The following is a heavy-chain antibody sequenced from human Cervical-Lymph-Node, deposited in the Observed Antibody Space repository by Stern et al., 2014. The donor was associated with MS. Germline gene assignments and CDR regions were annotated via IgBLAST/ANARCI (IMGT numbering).Heavy chain of an antibody. D-gene: IGHD3-22*01. CDR1: GYSFTNYW. J-gene: IGHJ4*02. Sequence: VQLVESGADVKKPGESLKISCKGSGYSFTNYWIGWVRQMPGKGLEWMGIIYPGDSDTRYSPSFPGQVTLSAAKSISTAYLQWSSLKASDTAIYYCARGITSIEGMGVYFDDWGQGTLVTVSS. CDR3: ARGITSIEGMGVYFDD. V-gene: IGHV5-51*03. CDR2: IYPGDSDT.